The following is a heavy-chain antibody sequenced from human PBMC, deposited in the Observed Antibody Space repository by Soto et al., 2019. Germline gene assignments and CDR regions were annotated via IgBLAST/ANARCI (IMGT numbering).Heavy chain of an antibody. Sequence: QVQLVQSGAEVKKPGSSVKVSCKASGGTFSSYAISWVRQAPGQGLEWMGGIIPIFGTANYAQKFQGRVTITADESTSTAYVELSSLGSEDTAVYYCARGRRYSYGWGYYYYGMDVWGQGTTVTVSS. CDR3: ARGRRYSYGWGYYYYGMDV. CDR1: GGTFSSYA. CDR2: IIPIFGTA. V-gene: IGHV1-69*12. D-gene: IGHD5-18*01. J-gene: IGHJ6*02.